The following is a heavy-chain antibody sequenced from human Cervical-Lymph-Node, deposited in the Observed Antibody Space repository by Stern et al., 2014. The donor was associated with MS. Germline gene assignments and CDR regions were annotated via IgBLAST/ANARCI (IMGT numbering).Heavy chain of an antibody. CDR3: AKGLEDYGNYRFDY. CDR2: ISHDGGNK. D-gene: IGHD4-11*01. Sequence: VQLVQSGGGVVQPGTSLRLSCVASGYTFSSYGMHWVRQAPGKGLEWMAVISHDGGNKHYGGSVKGRFTISRDSSKNTLYLQLSRLRADDTAVYYCAKGLEDYGNYRFDYWGQGTLVTVSS. J-gene: IGHJ4*02. CDR1: GYTFSSYG. V-gene: IGHV3-30*18.